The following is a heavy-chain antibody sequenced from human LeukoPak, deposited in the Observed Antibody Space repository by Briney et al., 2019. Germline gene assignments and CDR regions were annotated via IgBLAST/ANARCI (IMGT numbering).Heavy chain of an antibody. V-gene: IGHV2-5*01. Sequence: SGPTLVKPTQTLTLTCTFSGFSLSTSGVGVGWIRRPPGKALEWLALIYWNDDKRHSPSLKSRLTITKDTSKNQVVLTMTNMDPVDTATYYCAHRYGSGPLDYWGQGTLVTVSS. CDR3: AHRYGSGPLDY. D-gene: IGHD3-10*01. CDR2: IYWNDDK. J-gene: IGHJ4*02. CDR1: GFSLSTSGVG.